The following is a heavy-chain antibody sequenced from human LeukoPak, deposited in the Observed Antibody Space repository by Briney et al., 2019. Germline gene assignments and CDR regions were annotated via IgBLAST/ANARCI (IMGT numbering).Heavy chain of an antibody. CDR2: LSSSSSYT. J-gene: IGHJ4*02. Sequence: GGSLRLSCAASGFTFSSYSMNWVRQAPGKGLEWVSSLSSSSSYTYYADSVKGRFTISRDNAKNSLYLQMNSLRAEDTAVYYCAKILYSGYDYYFDYWGQGTLVTVSS. CDR3: AKILYSGYDYYFDY. CDR1: GFTFSSYS. V-gene: IGHV3-21*04. D-gene: IGHD5-12*01.